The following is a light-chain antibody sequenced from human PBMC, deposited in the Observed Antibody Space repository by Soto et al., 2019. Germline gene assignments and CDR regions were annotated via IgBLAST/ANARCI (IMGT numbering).Light chain of an antibody. V-gene: IGLV4-69*01. CDR1: TGHSSYT. J-gene: IGLJ3*02. Sequence: LGASVKLTCTLSTGHSSYTIAWHQQQPEKGPRFLMNLNSDGSHNKGDGIPDRFSGSTSGAERYLTISSLQSEDEADYYCQTWGTGIWVFGGGTKLTVL. CDR2: LNSDGSH. CDR3: QTWGTGIWV.